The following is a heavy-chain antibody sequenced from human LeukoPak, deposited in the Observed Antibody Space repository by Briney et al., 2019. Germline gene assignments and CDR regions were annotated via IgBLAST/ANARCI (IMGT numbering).Heavy chain of an antibody. CDR3: TRFYDNNRMDAPILDF. J-gene: IGHJ4*01. CDR1: RFTSAAYA. CDR2: VISKAFGGTT. V-gene: IGHV3-49*03. D-gene: IGHD2/OR15-2a*01. Sequence: RSLRPSCTASRFTSAAYAMSWFRQAPGQGLEWVGFVISKAFGGTTEYAASVKGRFTISRDDSKSIAYLQMNSLKPEETAVSCCTRFYDNNRMDAPILDFWGQGTPVHGSS.